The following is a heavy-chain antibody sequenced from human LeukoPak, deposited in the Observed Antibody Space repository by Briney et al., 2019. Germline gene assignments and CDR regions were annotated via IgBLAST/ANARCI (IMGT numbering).Heavy chain of an antibody. CDR3: ARDSDIVGASPYFDY. J-gene: IGHJ4*02. D-gene: IGHD1-26*01. CDR2: ISSSGSTI. CDR1: GFTFSSYE. V-gene: IGHV3-48*03. Sequence: GGSLRLSCAASGFTFSSYEMNWVRQAPGKGLEWVSYISSSGSTIYYADSVKGRFTISRDNAKNPLYLQMNSLRAEDTAVYYCARDSDIVGASPYFDYWGQGTLVTVSS.